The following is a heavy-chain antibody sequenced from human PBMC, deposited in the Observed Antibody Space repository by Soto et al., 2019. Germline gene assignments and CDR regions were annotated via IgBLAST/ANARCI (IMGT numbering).Heavy chain of an antibody. CDR2: IYYSGST. J-gene: IGHJ4*02. Sequence: SETLSLTCTVSGGSIGSYYWSWIRQPPGKGLEWIGYIYYSGSTNYNPSLKSRVTISVDTSKNQFSLKLSSVTAADTAVYYCARDAPPYYDRSYYFDYWGQGTLVTVSS. CDR3: ARDAPPYYDRSYYFDY. CDR1: GGSIGSYY. V-gene: IGHV4-59*01. D-gene: IGHD3-22*01.